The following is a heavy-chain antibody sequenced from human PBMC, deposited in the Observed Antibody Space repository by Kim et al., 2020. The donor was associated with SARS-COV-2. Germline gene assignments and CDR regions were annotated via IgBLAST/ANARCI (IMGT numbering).Heavy chain of an antibody. Sequence: GGSLRLSCAASGFTFSSYGMHWVRQAPGKGLEWVAVIWYDGSNKYYADSVKGRFTISRDNSKNTLYLQMNSLRAEDTAVYYCARDAILGYCSSTSCGHEERFDYWGQGTLVTVSS. CDR3: ARDAILGYCSSTSCGHEERFDY. J-gene: IGHJ4*02. CDR2: IWYDGSNK. CDR1: GFTFSSYG. V-gene: IGHV3-33*01. D-gene: IGHD2-2*01.